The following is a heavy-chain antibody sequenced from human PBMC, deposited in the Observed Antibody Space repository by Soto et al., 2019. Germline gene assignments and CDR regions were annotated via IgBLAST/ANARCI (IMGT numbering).Heavy chain of an antibody. D-gene: IGHD3-10*01. CDR2: ISGSGGST. Sequence: GGSLRLSCAASGFTFSSYAMSWVRQAPGKGLEWVSSISGSGGSTYYADSVKGRFTISRDNYKNTLYLQLNSLRVEDTALYYCAKGPLRGTFDYWGQGTLVTVSS. J-gene: IGHJ4*02. V-gene: IGHV3-23*01. CDR3: AKGPLRGTFDY. CDR1: GFTFSSYA.